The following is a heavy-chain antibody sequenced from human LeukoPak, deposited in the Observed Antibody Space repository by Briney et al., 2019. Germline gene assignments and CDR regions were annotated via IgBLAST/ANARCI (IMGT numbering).Heavy chain of an antibody. D-gene: IGHD5-18*01. J-gene: IGHJ4*02. CDR2: INPSDGAT. V-gene: IGHV1-46*01. CDR3: ARNGRRYIYGPDD. Sequence: ASEKVSCKASGYIITNYYMHWVRRAPGHGLEWIAIINPSDGATSHAQNLQGKVKMTRDTSTNTVYMKLSSLRSEDTAVYYCARNGRRYIYGPDDWNQGTLVSVSS. CDR1: GYIITNYY.